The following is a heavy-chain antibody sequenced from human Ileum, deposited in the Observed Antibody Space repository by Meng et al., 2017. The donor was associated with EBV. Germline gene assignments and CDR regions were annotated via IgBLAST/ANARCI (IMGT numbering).Heavy chain of an antibody. D-gene: IGHD1-26*01. Sequence: QVQLQESGPGLVKPSGTLSLTCVVSGASVSANNWWNWVRQSPGKGLEWIGEVYHSGMTNYNPSLKTRVTMLVDKSRNHFSLEMTSVTAADTAVYYCARVSYWDGVDYWGQGTLGTVAS. V-gene: IGHV4-4*02. CDR2: VYHSGMT. CDR3: ARVSYWDGVDY. J-gene: IGHJ4*02. CDR1: GASVSANNW.